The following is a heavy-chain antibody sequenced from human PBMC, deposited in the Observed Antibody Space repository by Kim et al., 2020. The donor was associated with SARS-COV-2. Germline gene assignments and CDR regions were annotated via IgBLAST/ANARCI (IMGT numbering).Heavy chain of an antibody. J-gene: IGHJ4*02. CDR2: IYYSGST. CDR1: GGSISSSSYY. D-gene: IGHD3-16*01. CDR3: ARDGPDYVWGRDNDY. V-gene: IGHV4-39*07. Sequence: SETLSLTCTVSGGSISSSSYYWGWIRQPPGKGLEWIGSIYYSGSTYYNPSLKSRVTISVDTSKNQFSLKLSSVTAADTAVYYCARDGPDYVWGRDNDYWGQGTLVTVSS.